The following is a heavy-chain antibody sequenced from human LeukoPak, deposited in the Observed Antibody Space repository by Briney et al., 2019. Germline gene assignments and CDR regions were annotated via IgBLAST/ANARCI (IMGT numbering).Heavy chain of an antibody. V-gene: IGHV3-48*01. J-gene: IGHJ6*03. CDR1: GFTFSNYG. Sequence: GGSLRLSCTFSGFTFSNYGMNWVRQAPGKGLEWISSIGFSGGPIYYTDSVKGRFTISRDNAKYSLYLQMNNLRAEDTAVYFCARHYFASRAPGMDVWGKGISVPVSS. D-gene: IGHD3-9*01. CDR3: ARHYFASRAPGMDV. CDR2: IGFSGGPI.